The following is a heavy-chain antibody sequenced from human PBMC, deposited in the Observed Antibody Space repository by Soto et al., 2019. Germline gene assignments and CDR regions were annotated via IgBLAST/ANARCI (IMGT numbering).Heavy chain of an antibody. CDR1: GGTFSSYA. CDR3: ARDPFTPPRSGYSRYYYYGMDV. V-gene: IGHV1-69*01. CDR2: IIPIFGTA. D-gene: IGHD3-3*01. Sequence: QVQLVQSGAEVKKPGSSVKVSCKASGGTFSSYAISWVRQAPGQGLEWMGGIIPIFGTANYAQKVQGRVTSTEDESTSTAYKELSSLRSEDTAVYYCARDPFTPPRSGYSRYYYYGMDVWGQGTTVTVSS. J-gene: IGHJ6*02.